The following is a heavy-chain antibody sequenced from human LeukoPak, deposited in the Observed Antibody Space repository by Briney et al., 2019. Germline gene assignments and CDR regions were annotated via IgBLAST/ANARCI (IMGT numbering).Heavy chain of an antibody. Sequence: GSLRLSCAASGFTFSTYSMNWIRQPPGKGLEWIGEINHSGSTNYNPSLKSRVTISVDTSKNQFSLKLSSVTAADTAVYYCARGRRYYYDSSGYHDYWGQGTLVTVSS. D-gene: IGHD3-22*01. J-gene: IGHJ4*02. CDR3: ARGRRYYYDSSGYHDY. V-gene: IGHV4-34*01. CDR2: INHSGST. CDR1: GFTFSTYS.